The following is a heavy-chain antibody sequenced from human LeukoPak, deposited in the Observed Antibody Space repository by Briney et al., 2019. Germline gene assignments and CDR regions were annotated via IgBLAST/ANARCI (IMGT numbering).Heavy chain of an antibody. CDR2: ISEPGTNI. D-gene: IGHD6-13*01. Sequence: PGGSLRLSCASSGYTFRSLAMSGAPQAPGRGLEWVSVISEPGTNILYTESLRGGYTIPGDISKNTLYLQMNSLRAEDTAVYYCAKRPGYISNWYSFDYWGQGTLVTVSS. CDR3: AKRPGYISNWYSFDY. V-gene: IGHV3-23*01. CDR1: GYTFRSLA. J-gene: IGHJ4*02.